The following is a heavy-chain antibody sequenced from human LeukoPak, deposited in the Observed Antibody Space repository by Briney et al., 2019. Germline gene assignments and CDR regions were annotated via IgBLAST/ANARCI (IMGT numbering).Heavy chain of an antibody. CDR3: ARVSVRVGVYCFDY. CDR1: GGTFSSYA. D-gene: IGHD2-15*01. V-gene: IGHV1-69*04. J-gene: IGHJ4*02. CDR2: IIPILGIA. Sequence: GSSVKVSCKASGGTFSSYAISWVRQAPGQGLEWMGRIIPILGIANYAQKFQGRVTITADKSTSTAHMELSSLRSEDTAVYYCARVSVRVGVYCFDYWGQGTLVTVSS.